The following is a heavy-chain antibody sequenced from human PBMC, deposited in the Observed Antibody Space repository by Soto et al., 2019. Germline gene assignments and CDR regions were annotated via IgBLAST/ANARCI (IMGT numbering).Heavy chain of an antibody. CDR3: ARDMGEYSSSFDY. D-gene: IGHD6-6*01. Sequence: TLSLTCTVSGGSISSYYWSWIRQPPGKGLEWIGYIYYSGSTNYNPSLKSRVTISVDTSKNQFSLKLSSVTAADTAVYYCARDMGEYSSSFDYWGQGTLVTVSS. J-gene: IGHJ4*02. CDR2: IYYSGST. CDR1: GGSISSYY. V-gene: IGHV4-59*01.